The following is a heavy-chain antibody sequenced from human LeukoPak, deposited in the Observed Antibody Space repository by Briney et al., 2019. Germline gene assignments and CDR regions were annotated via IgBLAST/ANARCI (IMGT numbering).Heavy chain of an antibody. CDR2: ISSSSSYI. Sequence: PGGSLRLSCAASGFTFSSYSMNWVRQAPGKGLEWVSSISSSSSYIYYADSVKGRFTISRDNAKNSLYLQMNSLRAEDTAVYYCARGTARRYDFTPNLWGQGTLVTVSS. J-gene: IGHJ5*02. D-gene: IGHD3-3*01. CDR3: ARGTARRYDFTPNL. V-gene: IGHV3-21*01. CDR1: GFTFSSYS.